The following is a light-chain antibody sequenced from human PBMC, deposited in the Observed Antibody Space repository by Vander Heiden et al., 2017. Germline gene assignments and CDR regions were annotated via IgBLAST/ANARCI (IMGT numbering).Light chain of an antibody. CDR3: QQYNSYRT. V-gene: IGKV1-5*03. J-gene: IGKJ1*01. Sequence: DIQMTQSPSTLSASVGDRVTITCRARQSVSSWLAWYQQKPGKAPKLLISKASSLESGVPSRFSGSGSGTEFTLTISSLQPDDFATYYCQQYNSYRTFGQRTKVEIK. CDR1: QSVSSW. CDR2: KAS.